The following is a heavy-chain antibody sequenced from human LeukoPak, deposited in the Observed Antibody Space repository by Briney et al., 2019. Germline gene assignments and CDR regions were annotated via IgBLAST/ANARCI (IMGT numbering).Heavy chain of an antibody. Sequence: SVKVSCKASGGTFSSYAISWVRQAPGRGLEWMGGIIPIFGTANYAQKFQGRVTITADESTSTAYMALSSLRSEDTAVYYCAREWGYDFWSGYYTNAFDIWGQGTMVTVSS. CDR2: IIPIFGTA. CDR1: GGTFSSYA. V-gene: IGHV1-69*01. J-gene: IGHJ3*02. CDR3: AREWGYDFWSGYYTNAFDI. D-gene: IGHD3-3*01.